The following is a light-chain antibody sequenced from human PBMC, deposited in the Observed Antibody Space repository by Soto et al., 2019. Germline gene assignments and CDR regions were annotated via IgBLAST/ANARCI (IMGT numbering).Light chain of an antibody. CDR3: QQYNNS. CDR2: KAS. V-gene: IGKV1-5*03. CDR1: QSISTW. Sequence: DIQMTQFPSTLSASVGDRVTITCRASQSISTWLAWYQQKPGKAPKLLIYKASSLESGVPSRFSGSGSGTEFTLTISSLQPDDFATYYCQQYNNSFGQGTKVEI. J-gene: IGKJ1*01.